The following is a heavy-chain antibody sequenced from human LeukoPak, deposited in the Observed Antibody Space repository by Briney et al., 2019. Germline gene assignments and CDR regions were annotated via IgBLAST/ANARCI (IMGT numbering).Heavy chain of an antibody. CDR2: IKQDGSEK. Sequence: GGSLRLSCAASGFTFSSYWMSWVRQAPGKGLEWVADIKQDGSEKYYVDSVKGRFTISRDNAKNSLYLQMNSLRAEDTAVYYCARDRGSSWYVYWGQGTLVTVSS. CDR1: GFTFSSYW. V-gene: IGHV3-7*01. J-gene: IGHJ4*02. D-gene: IGHD6-13*01. CDR3: ARDRGSSWYVY.